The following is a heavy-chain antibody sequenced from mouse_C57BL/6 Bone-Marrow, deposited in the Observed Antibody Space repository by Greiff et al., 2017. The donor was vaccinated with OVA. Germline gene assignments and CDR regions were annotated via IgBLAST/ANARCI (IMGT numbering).Heavy chain of an antibody. CDR1: GFSLTSYG. CDR2: IWSGGST. J-gene: IGHJ3*01. Sequence: VKLVESGPGLVQPSQSLSITCTVSGFSLTSYGVHWVRQPPGKGLEWLGVIWSGGSTDYNAAFISRLSISKDNSKSQVFFKMNSLQADDTAIYYCATYGYDPFAYWGQGTLVTVSA. D-gene: IGHD2-2*01. CDR3: ATYGYDPFAY. V-gene: IGHV2-4*01.